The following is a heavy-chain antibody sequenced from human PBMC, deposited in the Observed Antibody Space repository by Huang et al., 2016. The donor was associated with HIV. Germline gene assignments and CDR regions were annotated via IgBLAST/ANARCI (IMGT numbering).Heavy chain of an antibody. CDR2: ITSSSGSR. D-gene: IGHD3-10*01. Sequence: EVQLMESGGGLVQPGGSLRLSCAASGFTFSTYNMNWVRQAPGKGREWGSYITSSSGSRYYADAVKGRFTISRDNAKNSLYLQMNSLRAEDTAVYYCARFGSYYYGSGSYLDAFDIWGQGTMVTVSS. V-gene: IGHV3-48*01. J-gene: IGHJ3*02. CDR1: GFTFSTYN. CDR3: ARFGSYYYGSGSYLDAFDI.